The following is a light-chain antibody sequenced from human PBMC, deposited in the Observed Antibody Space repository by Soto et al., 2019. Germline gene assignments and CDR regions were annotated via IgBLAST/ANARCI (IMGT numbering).Light chain of an antibody. J-gene: IGLJ2*01. V-gene: IGLV2-14*01. CDR1: SSDVGGYNY. CDR3: SSYTSSSTLEV. Sequence: QSALTQPASVSGSPGQSITISCTGTSSDVGGYNYVSWYQQHPGKAPKLMIFDVTYRPSGFSNRFSGSKSGNTASLTISGLQPEDEADYYCSSYTSSSTLEVFGGGTKLTVL. CDR2: DVT.